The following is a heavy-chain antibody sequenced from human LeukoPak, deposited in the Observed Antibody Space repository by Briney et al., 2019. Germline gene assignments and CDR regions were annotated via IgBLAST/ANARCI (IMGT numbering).Heavy chain of an antibody. V-gene: IGHV4-39*01. J-gene: IGHJ4*02. D-gene: IGHD3-3*01. CDR3: ASDPSSYYDFWSGYFTGGAHYFDY. Sequence: SETLSLTCTVSGGSISSSSYYWGWTRQPPGKGLEWIGSIYYSGSTYYNPSLKSRVTISVDTSKNQFSLKLSSVTAADTAVYYCASDPSSYYDFWSGYFTGGAHYFDYWGQGTLVTVSS. CDR2: IYYSGST. CDR1: GGSISSSSYY.